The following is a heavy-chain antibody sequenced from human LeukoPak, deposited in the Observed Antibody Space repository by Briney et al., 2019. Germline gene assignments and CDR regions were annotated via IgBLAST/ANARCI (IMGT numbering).Heavy chain of an antibody. Sequence: ASVKVSCKASGYTFTSYYMHWVRQAPGQGLEWRGIIKPSGGSTSYAQKFQGRVTTTRDMSTSTVYMELSSLRSEDTAVYYCAAGIDSSGHRDYYYYYMDVWGKGTTVTVSS. CDR2: IKPSGGST. J-gene: IGHJ6*03. CDR1: GYTFTSYY. V-gene: IGHV1-46*01. CDR3: AAGIDSSGHRDYYYYYMDV. D-gene: IGHD3-22*01.